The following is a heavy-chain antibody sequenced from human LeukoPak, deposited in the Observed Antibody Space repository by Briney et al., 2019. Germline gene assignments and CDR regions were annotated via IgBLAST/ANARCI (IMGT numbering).Heavy chain of an antibody. Sequence: TGGSLRLSCAASGFTFSSYAMGWVRQAPGKGLEWVSAISGSGGSTYYADSVKGRFTISRDNSKNTLYLQMNSLRAEDTAVYYCAKAQRELLTGFDYWGQGTLVTVSS. CDR2: ISGSGGST. CDR3: AKAQRELLTGFDY. D-gene: IGHD1-26*01. CDR1: GFTFSSYA. J-gene: IGHJ4*02. V-gene: IGHV3-23*01.